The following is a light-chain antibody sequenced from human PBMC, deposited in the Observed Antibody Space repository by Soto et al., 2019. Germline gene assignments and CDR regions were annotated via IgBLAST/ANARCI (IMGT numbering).Light chain of an antibody. CDR1: QSVSSY. Sequence: EIVLTQSPATLSLSPGERATLSCRASQSVSSYLAWYQQRPGQAPRLLIYDASNRATGIPARFSGSGSGTDFTLTISSLEPEDVAVYYCQQRSDWPLTCGGGTKVEIK. CDR3: QQRSDWPLT. J-gene: IGKJ4*01. CDR2: DAS. V-gene: IGKV3-11*01.